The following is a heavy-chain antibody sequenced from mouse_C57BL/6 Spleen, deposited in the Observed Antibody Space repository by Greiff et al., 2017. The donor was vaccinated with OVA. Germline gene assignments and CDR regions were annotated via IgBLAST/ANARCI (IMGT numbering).Heavy chain of an antibody. CDR3: TIGGYSAWFAY. J-gene: IGHJ3*01. V-gene: IGHV6-6*01. D-gene: IGHD2-3*01. CDR1: GFTFSDAW. CDR2: IRNKANNHAT. Sequence: EVKVEESGGGLVQPGGSMKLSCAASGFTFSDAWMDWVRQSPETGLEWVAEIRNKANNHATYYAESVKGRFTISRDDSKSSVYLQMNSLRAEDTGIYYCTIGGYSAWFAYWGQGTLVTVSA.